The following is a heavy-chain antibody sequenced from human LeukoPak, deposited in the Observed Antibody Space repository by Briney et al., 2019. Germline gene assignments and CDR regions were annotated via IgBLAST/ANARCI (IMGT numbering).Heavy chain of an antibody. J-gene: IGHJ4*02. CDR2: IYYSGST. CDR3: ARAGALTYDFWSGYYDLYFDY. V-gene: IGHV4-39*07. Sequence: SETLSLTCTVSGGSISSSSYYWGWIRQPPGKGLEWIGSIYYSGSTYYNPSLKSRVTISVDASKNQFSLKLSSVTAADTAVYYCARAGALTYDFWSGYYDLYFDYWGQGTLVTVSS. D-gene: IGHD3-3*01. CDR1: GGSISSSSYY.